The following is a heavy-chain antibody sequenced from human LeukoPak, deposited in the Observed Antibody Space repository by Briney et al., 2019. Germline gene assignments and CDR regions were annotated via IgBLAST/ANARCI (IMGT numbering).Heavy chain of an antibody. CDR3: ATTVGYCSSTSCYDPFDI. J-gene: IGHJ3*02. D-gene: IGHD2-2*01. CDR2: INWNGGST. Sequence: GGSLRLSCAASGFTFDDYGMSWVRQAPGKGLEWASGINWNGGSTGYADSVKGRFTISRDNAKNSLYLQMNSLRAEDTALYYCATTVGYCSSTSCYDPFDIWGQGTMVTVSS. CDR1: GFTFDDYG. V-gene: IGHV3-20*04.